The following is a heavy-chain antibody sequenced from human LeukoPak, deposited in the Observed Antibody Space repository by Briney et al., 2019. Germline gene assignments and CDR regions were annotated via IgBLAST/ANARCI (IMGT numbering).Heavy chain of an antibody. D-gene: IGHD2-21*01. CDR2: ISWNSGSI. CDR1: GFTFDDYA. CDR3: AKGGGEDYYYGMDV. V-gene: IGHV3-9*01. J-gene: IGHJ6*02. Sequence: GGSLRLSCAASGFTFDDYAMHWVRQAPGKGLEWVSGISWNSGSIGYADSVKGRFTISRDNAKNSLYLQMNSLRAEDTALYYCAKGGGEDYYYGMDVWGQGTTVTVSS.